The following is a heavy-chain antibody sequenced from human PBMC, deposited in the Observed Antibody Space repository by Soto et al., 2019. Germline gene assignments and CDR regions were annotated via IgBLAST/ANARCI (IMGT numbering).Heavy chain of an antibody. Sequence: QVQLQESGPGLVKPSQTLSLTCTVSGGSISSGGYYWSWIRQHQGNGLEWIGYIYYSGSTYYNPSLKSRVTISVDTSKNQFSLKLSSVIAADTAVYYCARGYYDILTGYYRYYYMDVWGKGTTVTVSS. CDR1: GGSISSGGYY. J-gene: IGHJ6*03. CDR3: ARGYYDILTGYYRYYYMDV. CDR2: IYYSGST. V-gene: IGHV4-31*03. D-gene: IGHD3-9*01.